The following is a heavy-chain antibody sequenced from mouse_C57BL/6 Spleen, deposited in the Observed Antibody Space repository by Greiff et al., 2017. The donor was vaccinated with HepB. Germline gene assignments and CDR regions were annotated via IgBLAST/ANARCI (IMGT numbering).Heavy chain of an antibody. J-gene: IGHJ3*01. V-gene: IGHV1-76*01. D-gene: IGHD2-4*01. CDR1: GYTFTDYY. Sequence: VQLQQSGAELVRPGASVKLSCKASGYTFTDYYINWVKQRPGQGLEWIARIYPGSGNTYYNEKFKGKATLTAEKSSSTAYMQLSSLTSEDSAVYFCARVAIYYDYDGFAYWGQGTLVTVSA. CDR3: ARVAIYYDYDGFAY. CDR2: IYPGSGNT.